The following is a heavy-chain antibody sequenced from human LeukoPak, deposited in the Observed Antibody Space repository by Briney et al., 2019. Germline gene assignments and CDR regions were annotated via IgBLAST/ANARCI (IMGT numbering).Heavy chain of an antibody. J-gene: IGHJ6*02. V-gene: IGHV3-7*03. CDR2: INHNGNVN. D-gene: IGHD3-16*01. CDR1: GFTFSDYA. CDR3: ARGGGLDV. Sequence: GGSLRLSRAASGFTFSDYAMNWARQAPGKGLEWVASINHNGNVNYYVDSVKGRFTISRDNAKNSLYLQMSNLRAEDTAVYFCARGGGLDVWGQGATVTVSS.